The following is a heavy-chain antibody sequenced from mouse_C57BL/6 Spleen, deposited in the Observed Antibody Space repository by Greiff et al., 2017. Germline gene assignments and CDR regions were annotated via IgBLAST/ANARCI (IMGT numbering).Heavy chain of an antibody. Sequence: QVQLQESGAELMKPGASVKLSCKATGYTFTGYWIEWVKPRPGHGLEWIGEILPGSGSTTYNAKFKGKATFTADTSSNTAYMQLSSLTTEDSAIYYCAREEWLLRGFAYWGQGTLVTVSA. V-gene: IGHV1-9*01. D-gene: IGHD2-3*01. CDR3: AREEWLLRGFAY. J-gene: IGHJ3*01. CDR2: ILPGSGST. CDR1: GYTFTGYW.